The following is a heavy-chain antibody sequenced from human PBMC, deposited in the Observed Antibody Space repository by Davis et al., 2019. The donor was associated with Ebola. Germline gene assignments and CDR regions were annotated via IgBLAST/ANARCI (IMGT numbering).Heavy chain of an antibody. CDR2: IWYDGSNK. CDR3: ARDASLSGDQYYFDY. CDR1: GFTFSSYW. Sequence: GGSLRLSCAASGFTFSSYWMSWVRQAPGKGLEWVAGIWYDGSNKYYADSVKGRFTISRDNSKNTLYVQMNSLRAEDTAVYYCARDASLSGDQYYFDYWGQGTLVTVSS. D-gene: IGHD7-27*01. J-gene: IGHJ4*02. V-gene: IGHV3-33*08.